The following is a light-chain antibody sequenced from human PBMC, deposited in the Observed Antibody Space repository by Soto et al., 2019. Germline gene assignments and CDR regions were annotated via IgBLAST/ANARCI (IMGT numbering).Light chain of an antibody. J-gene: IGKJ4*01. V-gene: IGKV3-15*01. CDR1: ESVSSN. Sequence: EIVMTQSPATLSVSPGERATLSCRTSESVSSNLAWYQQKPGQAPGLLIYGASTRATGIPARFSGSGSGTVFTLTITRLEPEDFAVYYCQQYGTLPLTFGGGTKVDIK. CDR2: GAS. CDR3: QQYGTLPLT.